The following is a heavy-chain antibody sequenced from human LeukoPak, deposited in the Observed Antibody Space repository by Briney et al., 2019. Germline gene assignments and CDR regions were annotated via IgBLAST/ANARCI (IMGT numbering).Heavy chain of an antibody. CDR2: ISYDGSNK. V-gene: IGHV3-30*04. CDR3: ARAGSWRWHLLKY. D-gene: IGHD4-23*01. CDR1: GFTFSSYA. Sequence: GRSLRLSSAASGFTFSSYAMHWVRQAPGKGLEWVAVISYDGSNKYYADSVKGRFTISRDNSKNTLYLQMNSLRAEDTAVYYCARAGSWRWHLLKYWGQGTLVTGSS. J-gene: IGHJ4*02.